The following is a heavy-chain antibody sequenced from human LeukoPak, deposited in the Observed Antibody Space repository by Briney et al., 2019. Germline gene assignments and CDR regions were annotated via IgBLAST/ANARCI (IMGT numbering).Heavy chain of an antibody. CDR1: GGSISSHY. CDR2: IYYSGST. CDR3: ARDRVPVALHFDY. V-gene: IGHV4-59*11. Sequence: SETLSLTCTVSGGSISSHYWSWIRQPPGKGLEWIGCIYYSGSTNYNPSLKSRITISVDTSKNQFSLKLSSVTAADTAVYYCARDRVPVALHFDYWGQGTLVTVSS. D-gene: IGHD2-2*01. J-gene: IGHJ4*02.